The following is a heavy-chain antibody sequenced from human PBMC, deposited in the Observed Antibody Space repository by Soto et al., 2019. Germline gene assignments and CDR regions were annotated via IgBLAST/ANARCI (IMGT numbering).Heavy chain of an antibody. V-gene: IGHV4-59*08. Sequence: SETLSLTCTVSGASISSYYWSWIRQPPGKGLEWIGYIYYSGSTNYNPSLKSRLTISVDTSKNQFSLKLSSVTAADTAVYYCAKHNNERFGTLLDSYYFDYWRQGTRVTVSS. D-gene: IGHD3-10*01. CDR2: IYYSGST. J-gene: IGHJ4*02. CDR1: GASISSYY. CDR3: AKHNNERFGTLLDSYYFDY.